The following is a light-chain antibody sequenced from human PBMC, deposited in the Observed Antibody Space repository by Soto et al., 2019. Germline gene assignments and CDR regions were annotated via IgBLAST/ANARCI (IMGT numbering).Light chain of an antibody. CDR2: EVN. CDR3: SPFTSSTSYV. CDR1: SSDVGGYNY. J-gene: IGLJ1*01. Sequence: QSALTQPPSASWSPGQSVTISCTGTSSDVGGYNYVSWYQQHPGKAPKLMIYEVNNRPSGISDRFSGSKSGNTASLTISGLQAEDEADYYCSPFTSSTSYVFGTGTKVTVL. V-gene: IGLV2-14*01.